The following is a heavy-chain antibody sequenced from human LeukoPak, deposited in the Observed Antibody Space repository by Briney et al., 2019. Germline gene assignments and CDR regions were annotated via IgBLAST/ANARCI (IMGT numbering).Heavy chain of an antibody. CDR1: GFTFSSYA. CDR3: ARSYPTGSHYSSYY. Sequence: GGSLRLSCAASGFTFSSYAMSWVRQAPGKGLEWVSGISGSGGTTYYADSVKGRFTISRDSSTNTLYLQMNSLRTEDTAVYYCARSYPTGSHYSSYYWGQGTLVTVSS. J-gene: IGHJ4*02. CDR2: ISGSGGTT. D-gene: IGHD1-26*01. V-gene: IGHV3-23*01.